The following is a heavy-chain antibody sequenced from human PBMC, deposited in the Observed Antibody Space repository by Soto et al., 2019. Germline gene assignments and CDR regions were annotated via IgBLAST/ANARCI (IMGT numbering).Heavy chain of an antibody. D-gene: IGHD2-21*02. J-gene: IGHJ3*01. Sequence: EVQLLESGGGLVQPGGSLRLSCAASGFTFGNFGMHWVRQAPGKGLEWVSGISGGGGSTYYADSVKGRFTISRDPSKNTIFLEMNSLRAEDTAVYYCAKGFIVVVTVIRPDDAFDVWGQGTLVTVSS. CDR1: GFTFGNFG. V-gene: IGHV3-23*01. CDR2: ISGGGGST. CDR3: AKGFIVVVTVIRPDDAFDV.